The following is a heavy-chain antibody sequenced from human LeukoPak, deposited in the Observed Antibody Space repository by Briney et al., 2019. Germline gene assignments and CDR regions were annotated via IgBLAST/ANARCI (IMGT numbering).Heavy chain of an antibody. Sequence: GESLKIPCRCPGYGSMSNPGAGFAQMPGKGLEWMGIVYGGYSETRYSPSFQGQVTISADKSVSTAYLQWSSLKASDTAMYYCAASWYATAGYYFDPWGQGTLVTVSS. CDR1: GYGSMSNP. CDR2: VYGGYSET. CDR3: AASWYATAGYYFDP. D-gene: IGHD1-1*01. V-gene: IGHV5-51*01. J-gene: IGHJ4*02.